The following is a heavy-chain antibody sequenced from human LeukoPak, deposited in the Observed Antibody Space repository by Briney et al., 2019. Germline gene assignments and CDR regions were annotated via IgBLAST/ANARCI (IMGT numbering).Heavy chain of an antibody. CDR2: IYYSGST. J-gene: IGHJ5*02. CDR3: ARVALVEDYYDSSGYYFPFDP. V-gene: IGHV4-31*03. D-gene: IGHD3-22*01. CDR1: GGSISSGGYY. Sequence: SQTLSLTCTVSGGSISSGGYYWSWIRQHPGKGLESIGYIYYSGSTYYNPSLKSRVTISVDTSKNQFSLKLSSVTAADTAVYYCARVALVEDYYDSSGYYFPFDPWGQGTLVTVSS.